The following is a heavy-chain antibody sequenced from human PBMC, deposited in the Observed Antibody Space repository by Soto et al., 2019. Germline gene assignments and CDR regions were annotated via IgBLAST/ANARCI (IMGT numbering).Heavy chain of an antibody. V-gene: IGHV6-1*01. CDR1: GDSVSSNSAA. Sequence: SQTLSLTCAISGDSVSSNSAAWNWIRQSPSRGLEWLGRTYYRSKWYNDYAVSVKSRITINPDTSKNQFSLQLNSVTPEDTAVYYCARALRGCSSTSCYGVNCFDPWGQGTLVTVSS. CDR2: TYYRSKWYN. J-gene: IGHJ5*02. D-gene: IGHD2-2*01. CDR3: ARALRGCSSTSCYGVNCFDP.